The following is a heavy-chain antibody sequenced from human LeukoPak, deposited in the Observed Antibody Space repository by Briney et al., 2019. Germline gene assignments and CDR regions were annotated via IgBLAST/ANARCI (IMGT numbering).Heavy chain of an antibody. D-gene: IGHD3-10*01. J-gene: IGHJ6*02. CDR2: INPSGGST. V-gene: IGHV1-46*01. CDR3: ARDVGPLGITMVRGVINNYYGMDV. CDR1: GYTFTSYY. Sequence: ASVKVSCKASGYTFTSYYMHWVRQAPGQGLEWMGIINPSGGSTSYAQKFQGRVTMTRDTSTSTVYMELSSLRSEDTAVYYCARDVGPLGITMVRGVINNYYGMDVWGQGTTVTVSS.